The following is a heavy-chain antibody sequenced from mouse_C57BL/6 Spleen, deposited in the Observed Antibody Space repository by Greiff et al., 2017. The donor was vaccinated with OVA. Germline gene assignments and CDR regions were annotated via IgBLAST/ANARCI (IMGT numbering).Heavy chain of an antibody. J-gene: IGHJ2*01. Sequence: VKLMESGAELVRPGASVTLSCKASGYTFTDYEMHWVKQTPVHGLEWIGAIDPETGGTAYNQKFKGKAILTADKSSSTAYMELRSLTSEDSAVYYCSVLYDYFDYWGQGTTLTVSS. D-gene: IGHD2-12*01. CDR2: IDPETGGT. CDR1: GYTFTDYE. CDR3: SVLYDYFDY. V-gene: IGHV1-15*01.